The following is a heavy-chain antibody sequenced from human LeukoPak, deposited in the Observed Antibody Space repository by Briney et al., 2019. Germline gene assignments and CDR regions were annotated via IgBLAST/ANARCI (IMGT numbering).Heavy chain of an antibody. J-gene: IGHJ4*02. D-gene: IGHD3-9*01. CDR2: IYYSGST. V-gene: IGHV4-61*01. Sequence: SETLSLTCTVSGDSVSSGSYYWSWSRQPPGKGLEWIGYIYYSGSTNYNPSLKSRVTISVDTSKNQFSLKLSSVTAADTAVYYCARESYDILTAYLLFDYWGQGTLVTVSS. CDR3: ARESYDILTAYLLFDY. CDR1: GDSVSSGSYY.